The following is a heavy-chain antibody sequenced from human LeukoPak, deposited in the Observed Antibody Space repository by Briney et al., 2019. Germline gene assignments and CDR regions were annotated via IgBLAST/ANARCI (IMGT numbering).Heavy chain of an antibody. J-gene: IGHJ4*02. D-gene: IGHD6-13*01. CDR3: ARGSYSSSWYSPTFDY. Sequence: SDTLSLTCAVYGYSISSSNWWVWVRQPPGKGLEWIGYIYYSGSTDYNPSLKSRVTMSVDTSKNQFSLKLSSVTAVDTAVYYCARGSYSSSWYSPTFDYWGQGTLVTVSS. CDR1: GYSISSSNW. V-gene: IGHV4-28*01. CDR2: IYYSGST.